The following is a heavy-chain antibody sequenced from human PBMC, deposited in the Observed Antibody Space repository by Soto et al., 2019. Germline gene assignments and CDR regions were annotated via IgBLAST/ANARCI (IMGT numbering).Heavy chain of an antibody. Sequence: QVQRVQPGAEVNKPGASVKVSCKASGYTFTSYGISWVRQAPGQGLEWMGWISIYNGNTNYAQKLQGRVTMTTDTSTSTAYMELRSLRSDDTAVYYCARDVRSHDYGHYYYGMDVWGQGTTVTVSS. CDR3: ARDVRSHDYGHYYYGMDV. D-gene: IGHD4-17*01. CDR2: ISIYNGNT. J-gene: IGHJ6*02. V-gene: IGHV1-18*01. CDR1: GYTFTSYG.